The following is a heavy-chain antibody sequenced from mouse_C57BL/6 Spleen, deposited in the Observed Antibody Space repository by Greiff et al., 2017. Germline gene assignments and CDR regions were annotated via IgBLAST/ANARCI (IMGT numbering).Heavy chain of an antibody. Sequence: QVQLQQPGAELVKPGASVKLSCKASGYTFTSYWMHWVKQRPGQGLEWIGMIHPNSGSTNYNEKFKSKATLTVDKSSSTAYMQLSSLTSEDSAVYYCARYDDGYYIYFDYWGQGTTLTVSS. CDR3: ARYDDGYYIYFDY. CDR2: IHPNSGST. D-gene: IGHD2-3*01. CDR1: GYTFTSYW. V-gene: IGHV1-64*01. J-gene: IGHJ2*01.